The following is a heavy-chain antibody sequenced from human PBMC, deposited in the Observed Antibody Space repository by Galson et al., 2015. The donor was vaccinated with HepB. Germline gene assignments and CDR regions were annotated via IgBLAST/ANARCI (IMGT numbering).Heavy chain of an antibody. CDR2: IYPGDSDT. V-gene: IGHV5-51*03. Sequence: QSGAEVKKPGESLKISCKGSGYSFTSYWIGWVRQMPGKGLEWMGIIYPGDSDTNYSPSFQGHVTISADKSISTAYLQWSSLKASDTAMYYCARVSIAASNGAGMDVWGQGTTVTVSS. CDR3: ARVSIAASNGAGMDV. J-gene: IGHJ6*02. CDR1: GYSFTSYW. D-gene: IGHD6-6*01.